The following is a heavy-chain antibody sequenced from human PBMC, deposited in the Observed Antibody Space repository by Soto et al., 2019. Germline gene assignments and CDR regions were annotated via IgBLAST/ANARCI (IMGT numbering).Heavy chain of an antibody. CDR2: IIPIFGIA. Sequence: QVQLVHSGAGVKKPGSSVKVSCKASGGTFSRYSITWVRQAPGHGLEWIGRIIPIFGIASYAQKFQGRATITAAESTSTAYTGLSSVRFADTAVYFCAREDRDRETGLVPAAIDGMDVWGQGTTVTVSS. CDR3: AREDRDRETGLVPAAIDGMDV. D-gene: IGHD2-2*01. V-gene: IGHV1-69*15. J-gene: IGHJ6*02. CDR1: GGTFSRYS.